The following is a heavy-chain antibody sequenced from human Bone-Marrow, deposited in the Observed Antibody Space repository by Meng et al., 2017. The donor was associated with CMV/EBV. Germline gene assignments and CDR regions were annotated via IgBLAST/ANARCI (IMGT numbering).Heavy chain of an antibody. J-gene: IGHJ3*02. CDR3: ARSDRAYCGGDCYSAFDI. D-gene: IGHD2-21*01. Sequence: SVKVSCKASGGTFSNYLIIWVRQAPGQGLEWMGGIIPIFGTANYAQKFQGRVTITTDESTSTAYMELSSLRSEDTAVYYCARSDRAYCGGDCYSAFDIWGQGTMVTVSS. V-gene: IGHV1-69*05. CDR1: GGTFSNYL. CDR2: IIPIFGTA.